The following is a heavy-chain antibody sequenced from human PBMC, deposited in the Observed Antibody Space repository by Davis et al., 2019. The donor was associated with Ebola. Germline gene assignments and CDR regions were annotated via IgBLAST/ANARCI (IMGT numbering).Heavy chain of an antibody. D-gene: IGHD3-10*01. CDR2: IKSKTDGGTT. CDR3: TSSPGRGITMVRGVIITRHYYYGMDV. Sequence: GESLKISCAASGFTFSNAWMNWVRQAPGKGLEWVGRIKSKTDGGTTDYAAPVKGRFTISRDDSKNTLYLQMNSLKTEDTAVYYCTSSPGRGITMVRGVIITRHYYYGMDVWGQGTTVTVSS. J-gene: IGHJ6*02. V-gene: IGHV3-15*07. CDR1: GFTFSNAW.